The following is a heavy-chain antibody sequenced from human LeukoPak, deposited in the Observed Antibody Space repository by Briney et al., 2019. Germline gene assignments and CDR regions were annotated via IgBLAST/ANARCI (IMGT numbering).Heavy chain of an antibody. V-gene: IGHV3-23*01. CDR1: GFTFSSYA. CDR2: ISGSGGST. J-gene: IGHJ4*02. D-gene: IGHD3-10*01. CDR3: PKLPAYGSGSYRVDY. Sequence: GGSLRLSCAASGFTFSSYAMSWVRQAPGKGLEWVSAISGSGGSTYYADSVKGRFTISRDNSKNTLYPQMNSLRAEDTAVYYCPKLPAYGSGSYRVDYWGQGPLVTVSS.